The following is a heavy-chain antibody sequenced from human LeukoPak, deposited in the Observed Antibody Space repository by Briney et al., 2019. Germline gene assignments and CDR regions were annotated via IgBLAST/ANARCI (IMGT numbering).Heavy chain of an antibody. CDR3: ARGMIVVVTAGLDY. Sequence: ASVKVSCKASGYTFTSYGIGWVRQAPGQGLEWMGWISAYNGNTNYAQKLQGRVTMTTDTSTSTAYMELRSLRSDDTAVYYCARGMIVVVTAGLDYWGQGTLVTVSS. D-gene: IGHD2-21*02. CDR1: GYTFTSYG. V-gene: IGHV1-18*01. CDR2: ISAYNGNT. J-gene: IGHJ4*02.